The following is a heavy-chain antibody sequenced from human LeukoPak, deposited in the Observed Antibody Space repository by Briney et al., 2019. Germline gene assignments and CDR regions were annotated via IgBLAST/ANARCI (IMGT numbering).Heavy chain of an antibody. Sequence: PGGSLRLSCAASGITFGNNWMHWVRQGPGKGLVWISRINSDGGGAIYADSVKGRFTVSRDNAKNTLYLQMNSLRAEDTAVYYCARDVQHNWFDTWGQGTLSPSPQ. CDR3: ARDVQHNWFDT. J-gene: IGHJ5*02. V-gene: IGHV3-74*01. D-gene: IGHD2-2*01. CDR1: GITFGNNW. CDR2: INSDGGGA.